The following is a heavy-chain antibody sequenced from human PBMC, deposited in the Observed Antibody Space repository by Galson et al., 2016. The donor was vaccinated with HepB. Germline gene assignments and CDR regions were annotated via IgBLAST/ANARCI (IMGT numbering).Heavy chain of an antibody. D-gene: IGHD2/OR15-2a*01. CDR1: GFTFSNFP. CDR3: ARARDTFFDS. Sequence: SLRLSCAASGFTFSNFPMHWVRQAPGKGLEWVAVISCDGTNKFYADSVRGRFAISRDNSKNTVFLQMNSLRPEDTAVFYCARARDTFFDSWGQGTLVTVP. CDR2: ISCDGTNK. V-gene: IGHV3-30*09. J-gene: IGHJ4*02.